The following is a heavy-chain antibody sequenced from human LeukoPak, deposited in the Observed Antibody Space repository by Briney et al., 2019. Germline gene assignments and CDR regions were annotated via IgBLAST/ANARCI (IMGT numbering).Heavy chain of an antibody. D-gene: IGHD2-2*03. CDR1: GFTFSCYA. J-gene: IGHJ4*02. CDR3: ARDRGYCSSTSCYALYYFEY. V-gene: IGHV3-30*04. Sequence: GGSLRLSCAASGFTFSCYAMHWVRQAPGKGLEWVAVISYDGSNKYYADSVKGRFTISRDNSKNTLYLQMNSLRAEDTAVYYCARDRGYCSSTSCYALYYFEYWGQGTLVTVSS. CDR2: ISYDGSNK.